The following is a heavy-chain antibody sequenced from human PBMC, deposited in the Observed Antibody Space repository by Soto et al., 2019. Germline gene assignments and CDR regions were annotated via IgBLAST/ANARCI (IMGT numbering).Heavy chain of an antibody. D-gene: IGHD3-10*01. V-gene: IGHV1-69*13. J-gene: IGHJ4*02. CDR1: GGTFSSYA. CDR2: IIPIFGTA. CDR3: ARDNFTMVRGVILQYFDY. Sequence: ASVKVSCKASGGTFSSYAISWVRQAPGQGLEWMGGIIPIFGTANYAQKFQGRVTITADESTSTAYMELSSLRSEDTAVYYCARDNFTMVRGVILQYFDYWGQGTLVTVSS.